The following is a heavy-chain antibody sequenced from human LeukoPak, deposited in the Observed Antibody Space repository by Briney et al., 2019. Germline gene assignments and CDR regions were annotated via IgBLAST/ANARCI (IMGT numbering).Heavy chain of an antibody. V-gene: IGHV1-8*01. CDR1: GYTFTSYD. CDR3: ARGVSDILTGYRLHP. J-gene: IGHJ5*02. Sequence: ASVKVSCKASGYTFTSYDINWVRQATGQGREWMGWINPNSGNTGYAQKFQGRVTMTRNTSISTAYMELGSLRSEDTAVYYCARGVSDILTGYRLHPWGQGPLVTVSS. CDR2: INPNSGNT. D-gene: IGHD3-9*01.